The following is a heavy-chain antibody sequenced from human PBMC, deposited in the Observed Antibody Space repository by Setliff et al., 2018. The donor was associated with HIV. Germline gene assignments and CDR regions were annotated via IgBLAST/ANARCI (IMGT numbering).Heavy chain of an antibody. CDR1: GYTLTELS. D-gene: IGHD5-12*01. CDR3: ATVGRGYSSPVDAFDI. J-gene: IGHJ3*02. Sequence: ASVKVSCKVSGYTLTELSRHWVRQAPGKGLEWMGGFDPEDGETIYAQKFQGRITMTEDTSTDTAYMELSSLRSEDTAVYYCATVGRGYSSPVDAFDIWGQGTMVTVS. CDR2: FDPEDGET. V-gene: IGHV1-24*01.